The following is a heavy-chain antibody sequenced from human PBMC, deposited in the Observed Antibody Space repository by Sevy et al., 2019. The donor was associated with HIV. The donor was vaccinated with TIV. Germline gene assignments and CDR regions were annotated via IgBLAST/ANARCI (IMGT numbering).Heavy chain of an antibody. J-gene: IGHJ3*02. D-gene: IGHD2-21*02. CDR2: ISSSSSTI. Sequence: GGSLRLSCAASGFTFSSYSMNWVRQAPGKGLEWVSYISSSSSTIYYADSVKGRFTISRDNAKNSLYLQMNSLRDEDTAVYYCARGAYCGGDCNPNDAFDIWGQRTMVTVSS. V-gene: IGHV3-48*02. CDR1: GFTFSSYS. CDR3: ARGAYCGGDCNPNDAFDI.